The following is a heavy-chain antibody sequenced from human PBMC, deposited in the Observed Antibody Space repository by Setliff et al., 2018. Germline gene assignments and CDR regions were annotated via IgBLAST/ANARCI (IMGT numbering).Heavy chain of an antibody. J-gene: IGHJ4*02. CDR1: GFNFRDYW. D-gene: IGHD4-17*01. Sequence: PGGSLRLSCVASGFNFRDYWMGWVRQAPGKGLEWVANIKQDGGETSYVDSVKGRFTISRDTAKRSVYLQMSSLRADDTAVYYCARVGTVTTFDYWGQGTLVTVSS. V-gene: IGHV3-7*03. CDR2: IKQDGGET. CDR3: ARVGTVTTFDY.